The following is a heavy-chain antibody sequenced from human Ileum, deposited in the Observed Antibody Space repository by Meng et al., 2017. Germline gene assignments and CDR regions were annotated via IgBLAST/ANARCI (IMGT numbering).Heavy chain of an antibody. CDR1: GGSVRSAGYQ. CDR3: ARDHWGSLDY. V-gene: IGHV4-61*08. D-gene: IGHD7-27*01. Sequence: QVHLQETCPGLVRPSETRSLICTVSGGSVRSAGYQRGWIRQPPGKGLEWIGYASTNYNPSLKSRVTISLDTSKNQFSLKLSSVTAADTAVYYCARDHWGSLDYWGQGILVTVSS. J-gene: IGHJ4*02. CDR2: AST.